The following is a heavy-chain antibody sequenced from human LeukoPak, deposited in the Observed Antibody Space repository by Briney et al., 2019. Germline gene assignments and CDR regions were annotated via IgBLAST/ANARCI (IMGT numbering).Heavy chain of an antibody. D-gene: IGHD3-22*01. V-gene: IGHV3-66*01. CDR3: ARSRNSGYPDAFDI. CDR1: GFTVSSNY. J-gene: IGHJ3*02. CDR2: IYSGGST. Sequence: GGSLRLSCAASGFTVSSNYMSWVRQAPGKGLEWVSVIYSGGSTYYADSVKGRFTISRDNSKNTLYLQMNSLRAEDTAVYYCARSRNSGYPDAFDIWGQGTMVTVSS.